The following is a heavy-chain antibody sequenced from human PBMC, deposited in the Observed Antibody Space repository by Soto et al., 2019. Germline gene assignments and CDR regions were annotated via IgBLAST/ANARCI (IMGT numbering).Heavy chain of an antibody. CDR2: INPNSGGT. Sequence: GASVKASCKAPGYTFTGYYMHWVRQAPGQGLEWMGWINPNSGGTNYAQKFQGWVTMTRDTSISTAYMELSRLRSDDTAVYYCARSDDYYDSSSPQPAFDIWGQGTMVTVSS. D-gene: IGHD3-22*01. CDR3: ARSDDYYDSSSPQPAFDI. V-gene: IGHV1-2*04. CDR1: GYTFTGYY. J-gene: IGHJ3*02.